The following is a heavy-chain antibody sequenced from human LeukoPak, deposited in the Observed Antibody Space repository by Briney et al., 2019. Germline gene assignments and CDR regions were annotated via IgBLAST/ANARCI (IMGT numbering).Heavy chain of an antibody. CDR2: ISGSGGST. Sequence: QPGGSLRLSCAASGFTFSDHYMDWVRQAPGKGLEWVSAISGSGGSTYYADSVKGRFTISRDNSKNTLYLQMNSLRAEDTAVYYCAKAASYLEWLLPFDYWGQGTLVTVSS. D-gene: IGHD3-3*01. V-gene: IGHV3-23*01. J-gene: IGHJ4*02. CDR1: GFTFSDHY. CDR3: AKAASYLEWLLPFDY.